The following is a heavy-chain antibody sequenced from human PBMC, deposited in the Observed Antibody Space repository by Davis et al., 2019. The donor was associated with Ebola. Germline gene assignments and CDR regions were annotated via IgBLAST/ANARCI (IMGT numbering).Heavy chain of an antibody. Sequence: GESLKISCAASGFTFSSYGMNWVRQAPGKGLEWVSSISSSSSYIYYADSVKGRFTISRDNAKNSLYLQMNSLRAEDTAVYYCARAYYYGSGRYAYFDYWGQGTLVTVSS. CDR3: ARAYYYGSGRYAYFDY. CDR1: GFTFSSYG. J-gene: IGHJ4*02. CDR2: ISSSSSYI. D-gene: IGHD3-10*01. V-gene: IGHV3-21*01.